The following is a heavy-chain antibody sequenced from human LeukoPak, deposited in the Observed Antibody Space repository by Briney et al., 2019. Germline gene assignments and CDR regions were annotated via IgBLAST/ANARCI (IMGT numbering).Heavy chain of an antibody. CDR3: ARGRRLYCTGGSCYKPYY. V-gene: IGHV4-34*01. D-gene: IGHD2-15*01. CDR2: INHSGST. CDR1: GGSFYDYY. Sequence: SETLSLTCAVYGGSFYDYYWSWIRQPPGRGLEWIGEINHSGSTNYNPSLKSRVTISEDTSKNQFSLKLTSVTAADTAVYYCARGRRLYCTGGSCYKPYYWGQGTLVTVPS. J-gene: IGHJ4*02.